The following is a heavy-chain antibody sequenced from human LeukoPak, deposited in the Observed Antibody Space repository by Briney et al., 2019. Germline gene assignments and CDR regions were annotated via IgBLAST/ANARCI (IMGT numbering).Heavy chain of an antibody. V-gene: IGHV3-23*01. CDR2: ISGSGGST. CDR1: GFTFSSYA. Sequence: PGGSLRLSCAASGFTFSSYAMSWVRQAPGKGLEWVSAISGSGGSTYYADSVKGRFTISRDNSKNTLYLQMNSLRAEDTAVYYCAKDDDFWSGYYTLSGYYYYGMDVWGQGTTVTVSS. CDR3: AKDDDFWSGYYTLSGYYYYGMDV. D-gene: IGHD3-3*01. J-gene: IGHJ6*02.